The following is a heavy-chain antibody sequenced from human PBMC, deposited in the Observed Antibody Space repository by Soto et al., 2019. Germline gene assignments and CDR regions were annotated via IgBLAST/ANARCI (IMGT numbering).Heavy chain of an antibody. Sequence: QVQLVQSGAEVKKPGASVKVSCKASGYTFTSYGLSWVRQAPGQGLEWMGRISAYNYNTDYAQKLQGRVTMTTDTSARTAYLEVRSLRSDDAAVYYCASEVGDLGHWFDPWGQGTLVTVSS. D-gene: IGHD1-26*01. CDR1: GYTFTSYG. J-gene: IGHJ5*02. CDR3: ASEVGDLGHWFDP. V-gene: IGHV1-18*01. CDR2: ISAYNYNT.